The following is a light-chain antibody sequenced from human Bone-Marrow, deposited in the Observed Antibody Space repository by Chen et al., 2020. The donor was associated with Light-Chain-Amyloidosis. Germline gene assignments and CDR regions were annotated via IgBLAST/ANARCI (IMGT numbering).Light chain of an antibody. CDR2: VTS. V-gene: IGKV1-9*01. Sequence: DIQLTQSPSSLSASVGDRVTITCRASQVIRGYLDWYQQKPGKAPKLLIYVTSTLQSGVPSRFSGSGSGTEFTLTISSLQPEDFATYYCQEIDTHPFTFGPGTRVDIK. CDR3: QEIDTHPFT. CDR1: QVIRGY. J-gene: IGKJ3*01.